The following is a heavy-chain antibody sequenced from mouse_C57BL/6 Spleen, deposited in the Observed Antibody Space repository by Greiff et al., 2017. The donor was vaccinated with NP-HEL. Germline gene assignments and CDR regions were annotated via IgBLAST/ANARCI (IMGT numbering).Heavy chain of an antibody. D-gene: IGHD2-3*01. CDR3: ARHENDGYYDYYAMDY. CDR2: FYPGSGSI. CDR1: GYTFTEYT. V-gene: IGHV1-62-2*01. J-gene: IGHJ4*01. Sequence: QVQLKESGAELVKPGASVKLSCKASGYTFTEYTIHWVKQRSGQGLEWIGWFYPGSGSIKYNEKFKDKATLTADKSSSTVYMELSRVTSEDSAVYFCARHENDGYYDYYAMDYWGQGTSVTVSS.